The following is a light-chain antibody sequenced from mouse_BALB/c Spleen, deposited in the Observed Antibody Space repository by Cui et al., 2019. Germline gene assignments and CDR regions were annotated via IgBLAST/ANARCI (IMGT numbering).Light chain of an antibody. CDR1: SSVSY. CDR2: LTS. J-gene: IGKJ5*01. CDR3: QQWSSNPLT. Sequence: QIALTQSTALISESPGEKVTMTCSASSSVSYMYWYQQKPRSSPKPWIYLTSNLASGVPARFSGSGSGTSYSLTISSMEAEDAATYYCQQWSSNPLTFGAGTKLELK. V-gene: IGKV4-68*01.